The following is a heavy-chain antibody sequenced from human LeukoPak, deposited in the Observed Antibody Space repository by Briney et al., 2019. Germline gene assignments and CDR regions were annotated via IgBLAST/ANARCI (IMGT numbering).Heavy chain of an antibody. CDR3: ARDPDSSGYYPEDFDY. V-gene: IGHV3-48*03. CDR2: ISSSGSTI. CDR1: GFTFSSYE. Sequence: PRGSLRLSCAASGFTFSSYEMNWVRQAPGKGLEWVSYISSSGSTIYYADSVKGRFTISRDNAKNSLYLQMNSLRAEDTAVYYCARDPDSSGYYPEDFDYWGQGTLVTVSS. J-gene: IGHJ4*02. D-gene: IGHD3-22*01.